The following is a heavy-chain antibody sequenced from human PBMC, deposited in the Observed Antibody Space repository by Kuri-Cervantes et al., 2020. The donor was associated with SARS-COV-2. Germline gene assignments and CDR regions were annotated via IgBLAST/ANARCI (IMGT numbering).Heavy chain of an antibody. J-gene: IGHJ4*02. V-gene: IGHV1-2*02. CDR3: ARGNGGLLWFGEFRSFDY. Sequence: ASVKVSCKASVYTYTGYYMHWVRQAPGQGLEWMGWINPNSGGTNYAQKFQGRVTMTRDTSISTAYMELSRLKSDDAAVYYCARGNGGLLWFGEFRSFDYWGQGTLVTVSS. CDR1: VYTYTGYY. D-gene: IGHD3-10*01. CDR2: INPNSGGT.